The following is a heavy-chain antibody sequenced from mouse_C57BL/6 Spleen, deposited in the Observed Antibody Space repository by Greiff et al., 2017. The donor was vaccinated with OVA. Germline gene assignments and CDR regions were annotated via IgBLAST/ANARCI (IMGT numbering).Heavy chain of an antibody. CDR2: IYPGSGST. J-gene: IGHJ3*01. D-gene: IGHD1-1*01. Sequence: QVHVKQPGAELVKPGASVKMSCKASGYTFTSYWITWVKQRPGQGLEWIGDIYPGSGSTNYNEKFKSKATLTVDTSSSTAYMQLSSLTSEDSAVYYCAGSYYYGSSYGFAYWGQGTLVTVSA. CDR1: GYTFTSYW. V-gene: IGHV1-55*01. CDR3: AGSYYYGSSYGFAY.